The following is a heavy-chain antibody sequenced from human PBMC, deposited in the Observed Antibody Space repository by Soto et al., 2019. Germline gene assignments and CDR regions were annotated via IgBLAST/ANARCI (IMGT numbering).Heavy chain of an antibody. D-gene: IGHD2-2*01. J-gene: IGHJ5*02. CDR2: MNPNSGNT. CDR3: ARNYQYQLLGRFDP. V-gene: IGHV1-8*01. CDR1: GYTFTSYD. Sequence: GASVKVSCKXSGYTFTSYDINWVRQATGQGLEWMGWMNPNSGNTGYAQKFQGRVTMTRNTSISTAYMELSSLRSEDTAVYYCARNYQYQLLGRFDPWGQGTLVTVSS.